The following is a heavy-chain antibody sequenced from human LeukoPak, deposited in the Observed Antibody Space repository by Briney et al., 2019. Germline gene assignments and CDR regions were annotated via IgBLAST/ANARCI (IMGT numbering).Heavy chain of an antibody. CDR2: ISSNGGST. V-gene: IGHV3-64*01. CDR3: AREGTHSSGYYANWFDP. J-gene: IGHJ5*02. D-gene: IGHD3-22*01. CDR1: GFTFSSYA. Sequence: GGSLRLSCAASGFTFSSYAMHWVRQAPGKGLEYVSAISSNGGSTDYANSVKGRFTISRDNSKNTPYLQMGSLRAEDMAVYYCAREGTHSSGYYANWFDPWGQGTLVTVSS.